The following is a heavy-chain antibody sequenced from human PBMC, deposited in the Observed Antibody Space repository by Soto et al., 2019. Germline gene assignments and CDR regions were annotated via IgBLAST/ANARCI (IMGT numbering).Heavy chain of an antibody. J-gene: IGHJ6*03. CDR1: GGSISSYY. CDR2: IYYSGST. CDR3: ARLVAARRSYYMDV. V-gene: IGHV4-59*08. Sequence: QVQLQESGPGLVKPSETLSLTCTVSGGSISSYYWSWIRQPPGKGLEWIGYIYYSGSTNYNPSLNSLLTISVDTSKNQFSLKLSSVTAADTAVYYCARLVAARRSYYMDVWGKGTTVTVSS. D-gene: IGHD6-6*01.